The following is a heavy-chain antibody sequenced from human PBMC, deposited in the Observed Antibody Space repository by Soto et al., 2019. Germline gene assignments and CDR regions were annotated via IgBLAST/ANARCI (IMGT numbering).Heavy chain of an antibody. Sequence: GGSLRLSCAASGFTFSSSGMHWVRQAPGKGLEWVSAISGSGGSTYYADSVKGRFTISRDNSKNTLYLQMNSLRAEDTAVYYCAREGIGYSSGWYYYWGQGTLVTVSS. J-gene: IGHJ4*02. V-gene: IGHV3-23*01. CDR2: ISGSGGST. CDR3: AREGIGYSSGWYYY. CDR1: GFTFSSSG. D-gene: IGHD6-19*01.